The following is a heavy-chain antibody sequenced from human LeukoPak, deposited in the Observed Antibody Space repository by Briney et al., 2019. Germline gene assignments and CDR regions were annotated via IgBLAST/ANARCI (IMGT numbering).Heavy chain of an antibody. CDR2: INPNSGGT. Sequence: ASVKVSCKASGYTFTGYYMHWVRQAPGQGLEWMGWINPNSGGTNYAQKFQGWVTMTRDTSISTAYMELSRLRSDDTAVYYCAREIGCSSTSCYAAFDYWGQGTLVTASS. D-gene: IGHD2-2*01. J-gene: IGHJ4*02. CDR3: AREIGCSSTSCYAAFDY. V-gene: IGHV1-2*04. CDR1: GYTFTGYY.